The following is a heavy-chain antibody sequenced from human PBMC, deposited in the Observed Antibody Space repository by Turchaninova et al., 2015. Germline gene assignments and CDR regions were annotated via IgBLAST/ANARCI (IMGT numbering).Heavy chain of an antibody. CDR2: INGGNGDT. CDR1: GYTLTRYA. J-gene: IGHJ4*02. Sequence: QVQLVQSGAEVKKPGASVKLSCETSGYTLTRYATHWVPPAPGQRLEWMGWINGGNGDTKYLRKVQGRVAITRDTSARTVYLELSSLRPEDTAVYYCARAYSSGWSTYDYWGQGTLVTVSS. CDR3: ARAYSSGWSTYDY. V-gene: IGHV1-3*01. D-gene: IGHD6-19*01.